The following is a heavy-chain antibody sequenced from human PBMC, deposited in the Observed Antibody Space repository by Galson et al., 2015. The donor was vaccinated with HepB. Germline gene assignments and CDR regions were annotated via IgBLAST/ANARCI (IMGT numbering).Heavy chain of an antibody. CDR3: ARHYYDILTGYQTHPSFDY. CDR1: GYTFTSYY. V-gene: IGHV1-46*01. D-gene: IGHD3-9*01. CDR2: INPSGGST. J-gene: IGHJ4*02. Sequence: SVKVSCKASGYTFTSYYMHWVRQAPGQGLEWMGIINPSGGSTSYAQKFQGRVTMTRDTSTSTVYMELSSLRSEDTAVYYCARHYYDILTGYQTHPSFDYWGQGTLVTVSS.